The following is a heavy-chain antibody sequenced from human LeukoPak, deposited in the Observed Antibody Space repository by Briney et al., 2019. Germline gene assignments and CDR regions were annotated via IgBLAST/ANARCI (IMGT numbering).Heavy chain of an antibody. D-gene: IGHD3-3*01. J-gene: IGHJ4*02. CDR2: ISSRSITI. V-gene: IGHV3-11*04. Sequence: GGALRLSCVASGFNFSDYYMSWIRLTPGKGLEWVSYISSRSITIYYVDPVKGRFTISRDDAKNSLSLQMNSLSAEDTAVYYCARGVYYLTDWGQGALVTVSS. CDR3: ARGVYYLTD. CDR1: GFNFSDYY.